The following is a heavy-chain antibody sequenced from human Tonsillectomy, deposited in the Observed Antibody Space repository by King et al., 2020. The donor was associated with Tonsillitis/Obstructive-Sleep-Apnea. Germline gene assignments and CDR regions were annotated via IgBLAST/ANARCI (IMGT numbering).Heavy chain of an antibody. CDR1: GFSLSNARMG. D-gene: IGHD2-2*01. CDR3: ARIFLEVVPAATSYYYYYYMDV. V-gene: IGHV2-26*01. CDR2: IFSNDEK. Sequence: VTLKESGPVLVKPTETLTLTCTVSGFSLSNARMGVSWIRQPPGKALEWLAHIFSNDEKSYSTSLKSRPTISKDTSKSQVVLTMTNMDPVDTATYYCARIFLEVVPAATSYYYYYYMDVWGKGTTVTVSS. J-gene: IGHJ6*03.